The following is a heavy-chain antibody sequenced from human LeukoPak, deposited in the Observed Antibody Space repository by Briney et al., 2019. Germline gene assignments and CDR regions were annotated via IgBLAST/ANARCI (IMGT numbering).Heavy chain of an antibody. V-gene: IGHV3-66*01. J-gene: IGHJ4*02. D-gene: IGHD4-17*01. Sequence: GGSLRLSCAASGITVSRNYMNWVRQAPGKGLEWVSVIYSGVTTHYADSVKGRFSISRDNSKNTLYLQMNDLRVEDTAVYYCARDLAYGDYIYDYWGQGTLVTVSS. CDR3: ARDLAYGDYIYDY. CDR2: IYSGVTT. CDR1: GITVSRNY.